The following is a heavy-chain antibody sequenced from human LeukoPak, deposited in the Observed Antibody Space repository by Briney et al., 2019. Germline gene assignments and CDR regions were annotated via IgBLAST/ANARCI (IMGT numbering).Heavy chain of an antibody. D-gene: IGHD6-13*01. J-gene: IGHJ4*02. V-gene: IGHV3-15*01. CDR1: GFTFSNAW. CDR2: IKSKTDGGTT. Sequence: GGSLRLSCAASGFTFSNAWMSWVRQAPGKGLEWVGRIKSKTDGGTTDYAAPVKGRFTISRDDSKNTLYLQMNSLKTEDTAVYYCTTDLELHSRGDYWGQGTLVTVSS. CDR3: TTDLELHSRGDY.